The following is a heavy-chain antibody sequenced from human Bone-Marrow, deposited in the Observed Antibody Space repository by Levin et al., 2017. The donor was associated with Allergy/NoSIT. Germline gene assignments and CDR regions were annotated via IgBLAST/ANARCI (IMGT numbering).Heavy chain of an antibody. V-gene: IGHV3-11*01. CDR2: ISSSGGAI. CDR1: GFTFSDYY. D-gene: IGHD2-21*02. CDR3: AVGDTYCGGDCYVH. Sequence: KSGESLKISCAASGFTFSDYYMSWIRQAPGKGLEWISYISSSGGAIYYADSVKGRFTISRDNAENSLYLQMNSLRAEDTAVYYCAVGDTYCGGDCYVHWGQGTLVTVSS. J-gene: IGHJ4*02.